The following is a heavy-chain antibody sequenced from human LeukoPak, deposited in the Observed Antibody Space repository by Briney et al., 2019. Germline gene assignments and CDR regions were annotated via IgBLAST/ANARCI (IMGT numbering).Heavy chain of an antibody. Sequence: PSETLSLTCTVSGGSISNYYWSWIRQPPGKGLEWIGYIYYSGSTNYNPSLKSRVTISVDTSKNQFSLKLSSVTAADTAVYYCARARDGYLYYYYYGMDVWGQGTTVTVSS. J-gene: IGHJ6*02. CDR3: ARARDGYLYYYYYGMDV. CDR2: IYYSGST. V-gene: IGHV4-59*01. D-gene: IGHD5-24*01. CDR1: GGSISNYY.